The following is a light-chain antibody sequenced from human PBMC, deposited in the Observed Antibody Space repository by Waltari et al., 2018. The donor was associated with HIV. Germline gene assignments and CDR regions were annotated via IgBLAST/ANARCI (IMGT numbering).Light chain of an antibody. V-gene: IGLV1-44*01. CDR3: VAWDDSLSGWV. Sequence: QSVLTQPPSASGTPGQRVSISCSGSSSNVGSNIVNWYQHLPGTAPKLLIFSNSLRPEGVPDRFSGSRSGTSASLAISGLQSEDEADYYCVAWDDSLSGWVFGGGTKLTVL. J-gene: IGLJ3*02. CDR1: SSNVGSNI. CDR2: SNS.